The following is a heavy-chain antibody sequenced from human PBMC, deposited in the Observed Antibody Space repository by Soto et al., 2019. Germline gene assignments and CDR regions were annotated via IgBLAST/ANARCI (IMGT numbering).Heavy chain of an antibody. CDR3: AREKTPMSPHYFYYGMDV. V-gene: IGHV3-23*01. J-gene: IGHJ6*02. CDR2: VSGTGGST. CDR1: GFTFSNYA. Sequence: PGGSLRLSCAASGFTFSNYAMSWVRQAPGKGLEWVSAVSGTGGSTNYADSVKGRFTISRDNSKNTLYLQMNSLRAEDTAVYYCAREKTPMSPHYFYYGMDVWGQGTTVTVSS. D-gene: IGHD3-9*01.